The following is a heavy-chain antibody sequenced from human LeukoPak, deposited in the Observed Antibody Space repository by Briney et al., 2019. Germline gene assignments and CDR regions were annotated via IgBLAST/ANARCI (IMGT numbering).Heavy chain of an antibody. CDR2: VYTSGST. Sequence: SETLSLTCTVSGGSISYYYWSWLRQSVGKGLEWIGRVYTSGSTNDNPSLKSRVTMSVDTSKNQFSLRLSSVTAADTAVYYCARDVLGWGSNWYFDLWGRGTLVTVSS. CDR1: GGSISYYY. J-gene: IGHJ2*01. CDR3: ARDVLGWGSNWYFDL. V-gene: IGHV4-4*07. D-gene: IGHD3-16*01.